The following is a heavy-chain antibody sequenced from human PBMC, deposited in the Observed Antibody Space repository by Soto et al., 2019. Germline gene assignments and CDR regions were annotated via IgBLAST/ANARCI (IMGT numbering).Heavy chain of an antibody. CDR2: INAGNGDT. CDR1: GITYNTYA. D-gene: IGHD5-12*01. Sequence: VQLVQSGAEIKKPGASVMLSCKALGITYNTYAIHLVRQAPGQGLEWMGWINAGNGDTRYSQIFEGRVTLARDTSANTVYMDLGSLKSEDTGIYYCARAISGYVTWGQGTLVTVSS. CDR3: ARAISGYVT. V-gene: IGHV1-3*01. J-gene: IGHJ4*02.